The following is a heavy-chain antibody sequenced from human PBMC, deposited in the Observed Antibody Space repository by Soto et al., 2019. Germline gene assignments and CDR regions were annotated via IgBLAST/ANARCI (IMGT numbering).Heavy chain of an antibody. CDR3: ARSQGSSTSLEIYYYYYYGMDV. CDR1: GGTFGSYA. V-gene: IGHV1-69*01. CDR2: IIPIPGTA. Sequence: QVQLVQSGAEVKKPGSSVKVSCKASGGTFGSYAISWVRQAPGQGLEWMGGIIPIPGTANYAQQFQGRVTIAADDSTSTAYMELSRLRSEDTAVYYCARSQGSSTSLEIYYYYYYGMDVWGQGTRVSVSS. J-gene: IGHJ6*02. D-gene: IGHD2-2*01.